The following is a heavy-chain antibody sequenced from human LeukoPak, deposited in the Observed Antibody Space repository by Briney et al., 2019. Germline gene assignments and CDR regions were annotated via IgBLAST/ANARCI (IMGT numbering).Heavy chain of an antibody. J-gene: IGHJ4*02. CDR1: GGSISIISSSTYY. CDR3: ARQLPTAAEETRAYFDY. CDR2: LYYGENS. Sequence: PSETLSLTCTVSGGSISIISSSTYYWGWIRQAPGKGLEWIGSLYYGENSHYNPSLKSRATLSVDTSNNQFSLKLTSVTAADAAVYFCARQLPTAAEETRAYFDYWVQGTVVTVSS. D-gene: IGHD2-15*01. V-gene: IGHV4-39*01.